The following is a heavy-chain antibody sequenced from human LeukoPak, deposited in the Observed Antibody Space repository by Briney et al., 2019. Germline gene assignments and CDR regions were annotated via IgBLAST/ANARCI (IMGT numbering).Heavy chain of an antibody. V-gene: IGHV3-15*01. Sequence: PGGSLRLSCAASGFTFSKVWMSWVRQAPGKGLEWVGRIKSKTDGGTIDYAAPVKGRFTISRDDSKDTLFLQMNSLKTEDTAVYYCTTDLSELDDSGYYAKYFHHWGQGTLASVSS. CDR3: TTDLSELDDSGYYAKYFHH. CDR1: GFTFSKVW. CDR2: IKSKTDGGTI. D-gene: IGHD3-22*01. J-gene: IGHJ1*01.